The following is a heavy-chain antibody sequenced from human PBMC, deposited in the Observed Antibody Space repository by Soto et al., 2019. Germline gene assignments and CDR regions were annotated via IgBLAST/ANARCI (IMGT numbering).Heavy chain of an antibody. CDR2: IWYDGSKK. CDR1: GFTFSSHA. V-gene: IGHV3-33*01. Sequence: QVQLVESGGGVGQPGRSLRLSCAASGFTFSSHAMHWVRQAPGKGLEWVAVIWYDGSKKYYADSVKGRFTVARDDSKNTLSLQMNSLRVEDTAVYYCARDPGYSGFDFDYWGQGTLVTVSS. CDR3: ARDPGYSGFDFDY. J-gene: IGHJ4*02. D-gene: IGHD5-12*01.